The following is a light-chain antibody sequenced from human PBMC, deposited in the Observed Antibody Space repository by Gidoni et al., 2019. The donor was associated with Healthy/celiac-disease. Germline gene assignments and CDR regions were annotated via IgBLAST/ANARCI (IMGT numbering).Light chain of an antibody. CDR3: QAWDSSTRNVV. CDR2: QDS. CDR1: KLGDKY. J-gene: IGLJ2*01. V-gene: IGLV3-1*01. Sequence: YELTQPPSVSVSPGQTASITCSGDKLGDKYACWYQQKPGQSPVLVIYQDSKRPSGIPERFSGSNSGNTATLTISGTQAMDEADYYCQAWDSSTRNVVFGGGTKLTVL.